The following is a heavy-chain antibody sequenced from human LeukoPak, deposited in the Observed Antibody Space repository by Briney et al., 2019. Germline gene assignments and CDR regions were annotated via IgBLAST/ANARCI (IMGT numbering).Heavy chain of an antibody. Sequence: GGSLRLSCAASGFTFSSYGISWVRQAPGKGLEWVSAISASGGTTYYADSVKGRFTISRDNSKNTLYLQMNSLSAEDTAVYYCAKNGDRGAYCSGGSCYPYYYYYMDVWDKGTTVTISS. V-gene: IGHV3-23*01. CDR3: AKNGDRGAYCSGGSCYPYYYYYMDV. J-gene: IGHJ6*03. D-gene: IGHD2-15*01. CDR1: GFTFSSYG. CDR2: ISASGGTT.